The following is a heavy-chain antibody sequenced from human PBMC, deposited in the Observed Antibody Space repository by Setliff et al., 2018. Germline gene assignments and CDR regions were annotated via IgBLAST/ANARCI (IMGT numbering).Heavy chain of an antibody. CDR3: ARHATYYYGSGNLPFDS. CDR1: GDSLSGYY. CDR2: IMPGRGT. V-gene: IGHV4-34*12. J-gene: IGHJ4*02. Sequence: PSENLSLTCAVYGDSLSGYYWSWIRQSPKKGLEWIGEIMPGRGTLYSPSLESRLTITIDASKSQFSLKLSSVTAADTAVYYGARHATYYYGSGNLPFDSWGQGTLVTVSS. D-gene: IGHD3-10*01.